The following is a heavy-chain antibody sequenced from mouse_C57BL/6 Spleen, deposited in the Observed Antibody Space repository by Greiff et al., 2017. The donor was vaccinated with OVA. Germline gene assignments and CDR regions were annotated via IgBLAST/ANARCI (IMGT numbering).Heavy chain of an antibody. J-gene: IGHJ4*01. CDR2: ISYDGSN. CDR3: ARAYYYGSSYVDYAMDY. V-gene: IGHV3-6*01. D-gene: IGHD1-1*01. Sequence: VQLQQSGPGLVKPSQSLSLTCSVTGYSITSGYYWNWIRQFPGNKLEWMGYISYDGSNNYNPSLNNRISITRDTSKNQFFLKLNSVTTEDTATYDCARAYYYGSSYVDYAMDYWGQGTSVTVSS. CDR1: GYSITSGYY.